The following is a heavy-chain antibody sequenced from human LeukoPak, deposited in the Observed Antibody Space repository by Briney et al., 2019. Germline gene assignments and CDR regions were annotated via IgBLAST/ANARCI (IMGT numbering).Heavy chain of an antibody. V-gene: IGHV1-69*04. J-gene: IGHJ4*02. Sequence: SVKVSCKASGGTFSSYAISWVRQAPGQGLEWMGRIIPILGIANYAQKFQGRVTMTRDMSTSTVYMELSSLRSEDTAVYYCARSSSSNYFDYWGQGTLVTVSS. CDR1: GGTFSSYA. CDR2: IIPILGIA. CDR3: ARSSSSNYFDY. D-gene: IGHD6-6*01.